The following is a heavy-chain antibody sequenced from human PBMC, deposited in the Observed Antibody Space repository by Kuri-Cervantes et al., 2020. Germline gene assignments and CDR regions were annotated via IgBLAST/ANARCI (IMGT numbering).Heavy chain of an antibody. J-gene: IGHJ6*02. V-gene: IGHV1-46*01. CDR3: ARIYDILTGYYYYYGMDV. CDR1: GYTFTSYY. D-gene: IGHD3-9*01. CDR2: INPSGGST. Sequence: ASVKVSCKASGYTFTSYYMHWVRQAPGQGLEWMGIINPSGGSTSYAQKFQGRVTMTRDTSTSTVYMELSSLRSEDTAVYYCARIYDILTGYYYYYGMDVWGQGTTVTVSS.